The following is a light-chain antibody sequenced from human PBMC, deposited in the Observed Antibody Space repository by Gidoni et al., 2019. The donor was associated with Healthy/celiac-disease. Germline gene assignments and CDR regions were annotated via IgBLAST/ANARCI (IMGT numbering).Light chain of an antibody. V-gene: IGLV3-1*01. CDR2: KDS. Sequence: SYELTQPPSVSVSPGQTASITCAGDKLGNKYACWYQQKPGQSPVLVIYKDSKRPSGSPERFSGSNSGNTATLTISGTQAMDEADYYCQAWDSSTVVFGGGTKRTVL. CDR1: KLGNKY. CDR3: QAWDSSTVV. J-gene: IGLJ2*01.